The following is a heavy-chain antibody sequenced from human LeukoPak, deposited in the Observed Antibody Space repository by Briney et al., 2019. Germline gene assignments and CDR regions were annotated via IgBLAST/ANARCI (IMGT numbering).Heavy chain of an antibody. Sequence: SETLSLTCAVSGGSISSSNWWSWVRQPPGKGLEWIGEIYRSGSTNYNPSLKSRVTISVDKSKNQFSLKLSSVTAADTAVYYCAGGYCSSTSCYSDYWGQGTLVTVSS. CDR1: GGSISSSNW. V-gene: IGHV4-4*02. CDR2: IYRSGST. D-gene: IGHD2-2*01. CDR3: AGGYCSSTSCYSDY. J-gene: IGHJ4*02.